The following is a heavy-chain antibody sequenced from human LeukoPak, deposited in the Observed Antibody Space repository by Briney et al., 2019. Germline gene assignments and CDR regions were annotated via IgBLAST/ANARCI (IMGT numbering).Heavy chain of an antibody. D-gene: IGHD2-15*01. CDR1: GFTFSSYA. Sequence: GGSLRLSCAASGFTFSSYAMHWVRRAPGKGLEGVAVISYDGSNKYYAGSVKGRFTLSRENSENTLYLQMNSLSAEDTAVYYCARDLRYCSGGSCHSEYDYYYGMDVWGQGTTVTVSS. J-gene: IGHJ6*02. CDR3: ARDLRYCSGGSCHSEYDYYYGMDV. CDR2: ISYDGSNK. V-gene: IGHV3-30*04.